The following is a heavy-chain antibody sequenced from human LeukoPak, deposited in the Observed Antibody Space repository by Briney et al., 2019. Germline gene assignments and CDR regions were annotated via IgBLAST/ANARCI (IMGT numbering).Heavy chain of an antibody. Sequence: ASVKVSCKASGYTFTSYDINWVRQATGQGLEWMGWMNPNSGNTGYAQKSQGRVTITRNTSISTAYMELSSLRSEDTAVYYCARDSARDIVVVPAAMGFDPWGQGTLVTVSS. CDR3: ARDSARDIVVVPAAMGFDP. CDR1: GYTFTSYD. CDR2: MNPNSGNT. V-gene: IGHV1-8*03. D-gene: IGHD2-2*01. J-gene: IGHJ5*02.